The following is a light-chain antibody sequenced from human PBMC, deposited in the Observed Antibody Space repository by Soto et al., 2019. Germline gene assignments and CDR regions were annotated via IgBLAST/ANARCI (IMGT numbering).Light chain of an antibody. Sequence: EIVLTQSPGTLSLSPGERATLSCRASQSVSSGYLAWYQQKPGQAPRLLIYGASTRATGIPDRFSGSGSGTDFTLTISRLEPEDFAVYYCQQYSNSPSITFGQGTRLEIK. CDR1: QSVSSGY. J-gene: IGKJ5*01. CDR2: GAS. V-gene: IGKV3-20*01. CDR3: QQYSNSPSIT.